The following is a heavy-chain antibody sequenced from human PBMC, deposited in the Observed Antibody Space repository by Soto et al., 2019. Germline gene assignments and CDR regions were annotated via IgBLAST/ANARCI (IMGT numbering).Heavy chain of an antibody. CDR2: TYYRSNWNF. J-gene: IGHJ4*02. CDR1: WGSVSSNTAT. D-gene: IGHD6-19*01. CDR3: AGELDIHHGLGY. V-gene: IGHV6-1*01. Sequence: SQTLSLTCAISWGSVSSNTATWNWVRQSPSRGLEWLGRTYYRSNWNFDYALSVKSRITINPDTSKNQFSLQLNSLTPEDTAVYYCAGELDIHHGLGYWGPGTSVTVSS.